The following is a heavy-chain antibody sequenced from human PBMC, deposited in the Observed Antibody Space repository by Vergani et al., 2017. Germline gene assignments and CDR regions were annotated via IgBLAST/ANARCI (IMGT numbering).Heavy chain of an antibody. Sequence: QLQLHKSGPGLVKSSETLSLTCSVSFDSIRNLYCNWIRQPPGKGLEWIGSIHYSENTNYNPSLKTRVTISVDTSKNQFSLTLTSVTAADTAVYYCASDTHSGQRADRWGQGILVTVTS. CDR3: ASDTHSGQRADR. V-gene: IGHV4-59*11. J-gene: IGHJ5*02. D-gene: IGHD6-19*01. CDR2: IHYSENT. CDR1: FDSIRNLY.